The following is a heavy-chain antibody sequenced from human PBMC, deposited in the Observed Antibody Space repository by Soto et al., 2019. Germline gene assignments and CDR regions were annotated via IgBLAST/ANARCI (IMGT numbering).Heavy chain of an antibody. CDR1: GFTFSSYS. CDR3: GLSSTRGVKAPRFDP. Sequence: LRLSCAASGFTFSSYSMNWVRQAPGKGLEWVSSISSSSSYIYYADSVKGRFTISRDNAKNSLYLQMNSLRAEDTAVYYCGLSSTRGVKAPRFDPWGQGTLVTVSS. J-gene: IGHJ5*02. CDR2: ISSSSSYI. D-gene: IGHD2-2*01. V-gene: IGHV3-21*01.